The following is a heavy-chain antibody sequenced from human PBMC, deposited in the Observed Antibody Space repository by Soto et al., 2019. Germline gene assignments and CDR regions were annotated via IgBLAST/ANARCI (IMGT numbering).Heavy chain of an antibody. D-gene: IGHD1-1*01. Sequence: QVQLQESGPGLVKPSETLSLTCTVSGGSISSYYWSWIRQPAGKGLEWIGRIYTSGSTNYNPYLKRRVTMSVDTSKNQFSLKLSSVTAADTAVYYCARSSAGTGLDAFDIWGQGTMVTVSS. CDR1: GGSISSYY. CDR3: ARSSAGTGLDAFDI. CDR2: IYTSGST. V-gene: IGHV4-4*07. J-gene: IGHJ3*02.